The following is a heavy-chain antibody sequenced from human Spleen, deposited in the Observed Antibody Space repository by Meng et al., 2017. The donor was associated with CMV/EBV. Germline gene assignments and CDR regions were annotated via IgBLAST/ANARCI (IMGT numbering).Heavy chain of an antibody. CDR1: YY. CDR2: INHSGST. Sequence: YYWGWIRQPPGKGLEWIGEINHSGSTNYNPSLKSRVTISVDTPKNQFSLKLSSVTAADTAVYYCARARRKGYDYVWGSYRHYYFDYWGQGTLVTVSS. V-gene: IGHV4-34*01. CDR3: ARARRKGYDYVWGSYRHYYFDY. D-gene: IGHD3-16*02. J-gene: IGHJ4*02.